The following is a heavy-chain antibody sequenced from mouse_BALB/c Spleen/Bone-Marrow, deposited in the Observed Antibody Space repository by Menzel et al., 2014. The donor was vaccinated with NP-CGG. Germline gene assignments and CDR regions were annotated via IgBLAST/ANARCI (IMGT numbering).Heavy chain of an antibody. Sequence: EVQLVESGGGLVQPGGSLRLSCATSGFTFTDYYMSWVRRPPGKALEWLVFIRNKANGYTTEYSASVKGRFTISRDNSQSILYLQMNTLRAEDSATYYCARDMGLLRFDYWGQGTTLTVSS. D-gene: IGHD1-1*01. CDR2: IRNKANGYTT. CDR3: ARDMGLLRFDY. J-gene: IGHJ2*01. V-gene: IGHV7-3*02. CDR1: GFTFTDYY.